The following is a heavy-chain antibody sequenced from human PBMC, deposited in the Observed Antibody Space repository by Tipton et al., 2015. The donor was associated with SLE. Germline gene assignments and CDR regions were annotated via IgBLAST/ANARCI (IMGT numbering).Heavy chain of an antibody. Sequence: TLSLTCDVSGTSIIAYSWSWIRQPPGKGLEWIGNMYYTGSTNYNPSLKSRVTMSIDTSTNQFSLKLNSVTAADTAAYYCARRHYSGPFDHWGQGTLVTVSS. V-gene: IGHV4-59*12. CDR1: GTSIIAYS. CDR2: MYYTGST. CDR3: ARRHYSGPFDH. D-gene: IGHD1-26*01. J-gene: IGHJ4*02.